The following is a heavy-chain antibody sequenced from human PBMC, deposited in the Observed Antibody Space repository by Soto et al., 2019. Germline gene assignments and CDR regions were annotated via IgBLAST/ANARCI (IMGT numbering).Heavy chain of an antibody. J-gene: IGHJ5*02. Sequence: QVQLQESGPGLVKPPQTLSLTCTVSGGSISSGGYYWSWIRQHPGKGLEWIGYIYYSGSTYYNPSLKIRFTISEDTSKNQFSLKLSSVSASDTAVYYCARDGYETYCGSDCYSWGQGTLVTVSS. CDR3: ARDGYETYCGSDCYS. D-gene: IGHD2-21*01. CDR1: GGSISSGGYY. CDR2: IYYSGST. V-gene: IGHV4-31*03.